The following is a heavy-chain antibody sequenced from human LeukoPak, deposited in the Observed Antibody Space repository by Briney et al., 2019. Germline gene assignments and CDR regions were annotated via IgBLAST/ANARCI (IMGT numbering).Heavy chain of an antibody. D-gene: IGHD2-2*01. V-gene: IGHV1-2*02. J-gene: IGHJ4*02. Sequence: ASVKVSCKASGYTFTGYYMHWVRQAPGQGLEWMGWINPNSGGTNYAQKFQGRVTMTRDTSISTAYMELSRLRSDDTPVYYCARESGEHQLLLIHWGQGTLVIVSS. CDR1: GYTFTGYY. CDR2: INPNSGGT. CDR3: ARESGEHQLLLIH.